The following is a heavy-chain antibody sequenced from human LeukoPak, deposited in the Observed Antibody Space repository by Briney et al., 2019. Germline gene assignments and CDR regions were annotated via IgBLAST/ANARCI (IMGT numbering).Heavy chain of an antibody. J-gene: IGHJ4*02. CDR1: GFTVCNNY. CDR3: ARDGPAENGSPLDY. D-gene: IGHD3-10*01. CDR2: ISGVGNT. Sequence: GGSLRLSCAVSGFTVCNNYMSWVPTAPGRGREWVSVISGVGNTYDADSVKGRFTISRDNSKNTLYLQMNSLRVEDTAVYHCARDGPAENGSPLDYWGQGTLVTVSS. V-gene: IGHV3-53*05.